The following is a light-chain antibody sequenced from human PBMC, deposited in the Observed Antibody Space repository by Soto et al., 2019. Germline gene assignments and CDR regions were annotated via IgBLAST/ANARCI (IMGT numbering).Light chain of an antibody. V-gene: IGKV3-15*01. CDR2: GAS. CDR1: QSISSN. Sequence: EIVLTQSPGTLSLSPGERATLSCRASQSISSNLAWYQQKPGQAPRLLIYGASTRATGIAARFNGSGSGTDFTLTISSLQSEDFAVYFCQQYDDWPITFGQGTRLEIK. J-gene: IGKJ5*01. CDR3: QQYDDWPIT.